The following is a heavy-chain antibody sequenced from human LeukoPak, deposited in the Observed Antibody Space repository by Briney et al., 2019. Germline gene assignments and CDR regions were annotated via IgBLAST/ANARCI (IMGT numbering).Heavy chain of an antibody. D-gene: IGHD3-3*01. J-gene: IGHJ3*02. CDR3: ARTYDFGRGPPGDAFDN. Sequence: GGSLRLSCAASGFTFTMFGMNWVRQAPGKGLEWVSYIDGHSGIIYYADSVQGRFTISRDNTKDSVFLQMNGLRVDDTAVYYCARTYDFGRGPPGDAFDNWGQGTLVTVPS. V-gene: IGHV3-48*01. CDR2: IDGHSGII. CDR1: GFTFTMFG.